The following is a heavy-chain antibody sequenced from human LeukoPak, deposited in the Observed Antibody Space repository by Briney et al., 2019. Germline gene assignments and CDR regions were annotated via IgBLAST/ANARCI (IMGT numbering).Heavy chain of an antibody. J-gene: IGHJ3*02. CDR3: ARGIVGALDAFDI. CDR2: ISGSGGST. Sequence: GGSLRLSCAASGFTFSSYAMSWARQAPGKGLEWVSAISGSGGSTYYADSVKGRFTISRDNSKNTLYLQMNSLRAEDTAVYYCARGIVGALDAFDIWGQGTMVTVSS. V-gene: IGHV3-23*01. D-gene: IGHD1-26*01. CDR1: GFTFSSYA.